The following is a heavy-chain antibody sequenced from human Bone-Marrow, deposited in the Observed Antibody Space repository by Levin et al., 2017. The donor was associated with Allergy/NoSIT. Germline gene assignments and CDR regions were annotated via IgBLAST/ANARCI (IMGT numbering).Heavy chain of an antibody. D-gene: IGHD2-2*01. CDR2: IYYSGST. CDR1: GGSISSYY. V-gene: IGHV4-59*01. J-gene: IGHJ6*03. Sequence: SETLSLTCTVSGGSISSYYWSWIRQPPGKGLEWIGYIYYSGSTNYNPSLKSRVTISVDTSKNQFSLKLSSVTAADTAVYYWARGPAEDYYYYYYMDVWGKGTTVTVSS. CDR3: ARGPAEDYYYYYYMDV.